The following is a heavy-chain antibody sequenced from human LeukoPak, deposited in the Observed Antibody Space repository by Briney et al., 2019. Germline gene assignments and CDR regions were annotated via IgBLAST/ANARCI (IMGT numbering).Heavy chain of an antibody. CDR1: GFTFSTYA. Sequence: GGSLRLSCAASGFTFSTYAMNWVRQAPGKGLEWVSYISSSSSIIYYADSVKGRFTISRDNAKNSLSLQMDSLRDEDTAVYYCARDALPYGDYAGNYDYWGQGTLVTVSS. CDR3: ARDALPYGDYAGNYDY. J-gene: IGHJ4*02. D-gene: IGHD4-17*01. V-gene: IGHV3-48*02. CDR2: ISSSSSII.